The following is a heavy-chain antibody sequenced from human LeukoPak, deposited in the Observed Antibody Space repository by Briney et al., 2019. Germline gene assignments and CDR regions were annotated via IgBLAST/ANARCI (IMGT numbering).Heavy chain of an antibody. Sequence: PSETLSLTCTVSGGSISSGDFYWSWIRQHPGKGLEWIGYIYYSGSTYYNPSLKSRVTISVDTSKNQFSLKLSSVTAADPAVYYCARVEGPPGIAAAGIRGRWFDPWGQGTLVTVSS. D-gene: IGHD6-13*01. CDR3: ARVEGPPGIAAAGIRGRWFDP. V-gene: IGHV4-31*03. J-gene: IGHJ5*02. CDR2: IYYSGST. CDR1: GGSISSGDFY.